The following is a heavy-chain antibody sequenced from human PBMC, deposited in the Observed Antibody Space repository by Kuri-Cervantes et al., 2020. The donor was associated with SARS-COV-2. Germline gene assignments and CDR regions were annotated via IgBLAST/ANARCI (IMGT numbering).Heavy chain of an antibody. D-gene: IGHD1-1*01. V-gene: IGHV4-34*01. CDR3: ARRRGAITGPGGYFDY. Sequence: ESLKISCAVYGGSFSGYYWSWIRQPPGKGLEWIGEINHSGSTNYNPSLKSRVTISVDTSKNQFSLKLSSVTAADTAIYYCARRRGAITGPGGYFDYWGQGALVTVSS. J-gene: IGHJ4*02. CDR2: INHSGST. CDR1: GGSFSGYY.